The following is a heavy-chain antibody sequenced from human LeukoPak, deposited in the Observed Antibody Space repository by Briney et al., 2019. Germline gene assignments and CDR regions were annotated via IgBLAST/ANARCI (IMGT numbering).Heavy chain of an antibody. CDR2: ISYDGSNK. D-gene: IGHD3-10*01. J-gene: IGHJ4*02. CDR1: GFTFSSYA. Sequence: GGSLRLSCAASGFTFSSYAMHWVRQAPGKGLEWVAVISYDGSNKYYADSVKGRFTISRDNSKNTLYLQMNSLRAEDTAVYYCAREPGYYGSGSYLDYWGQGTLVTVSS. V-gene: IGHV3-30-3*01. CDR3: AREPGYYGSGSYLDY.